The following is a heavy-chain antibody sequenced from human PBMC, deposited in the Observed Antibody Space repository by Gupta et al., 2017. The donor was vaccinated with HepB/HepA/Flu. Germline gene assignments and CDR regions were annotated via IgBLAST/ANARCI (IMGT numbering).Heavy chain of an antibody. CDR3: ARIAIFGVDLFDY. D-gene: IGHD3-3*01. CDR1: GGSFSGYY. J-gene: IGHJ4*02. CDR2: INHSGST. V-gene: IGHV4-34*01. Sequence: QVQLQQWGAGLLKPSETLSLTCAVYGGSFSGYYWSWIRQPPGKGLEWIGEINHSGSTNYNPSLKSRVTISVDTSKNQFSLKLSSVTAADTAVYYCARIAIFGVDLFDYWGQGTLVTVSS.